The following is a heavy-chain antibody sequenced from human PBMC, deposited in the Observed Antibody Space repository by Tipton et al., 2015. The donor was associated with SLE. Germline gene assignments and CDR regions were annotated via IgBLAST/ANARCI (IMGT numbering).Heavy chain of an antibody. CDR1: GFTFSDYY. J-gene: IGHJ6*03. CDR3: ARGDSSGRYNYYYYYYMDV. CDR2: ISSSSSYT. V-gene: IGHV3-11*06. Sequence: GSLRLSCAASGFTFSDYYMSWIRQAPGKGLEWVSYISSSSSYTNYADSVKGRFTISRDNAKNSLYLQMNSLRAEDTAVYYCARGDSSGRYNYYYYYYMDVWGKGTTVTVSS. D-gene: IGHD6-19*01.